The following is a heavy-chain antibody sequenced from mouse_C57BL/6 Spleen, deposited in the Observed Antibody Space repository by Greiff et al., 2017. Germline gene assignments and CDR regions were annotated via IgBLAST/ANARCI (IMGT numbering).Heavy chain of an antibody. V-gene: IGHV1-69*01. Sequence: QVQLQQPGAELVMPGASVKLSCKASGYTFTSYWMHWVKQRPGQGLEWIVEIDPSDSYTNYNQKFKGKSTLTVDKSSSTAYMQLSSLTSEDSAVYYCARSPYYYGSSYFDYWGQGTTLTVSS. CDR1: GYTFTSYW. D-gene: IGHD1-1*01. CDR2: IDPSDSYT. CDR3: ARSPYYYGSSYFDY. J-gene: IGHJ2*01.